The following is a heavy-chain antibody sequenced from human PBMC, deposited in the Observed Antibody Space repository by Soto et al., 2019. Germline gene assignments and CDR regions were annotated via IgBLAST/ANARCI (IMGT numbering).Heavy chain of an antibody. J-gene: IGHJ4*02. CDR3: ANSLYSSGWYDY. CDR1: GFTFSSYG. V-gene: IGHV3-30*18. D-gene: IGHD6-19*01. Sequence: GGSLRLSCAASGFTFSSYGMHWVRQAPGKGLEWVAVISYDGSNKYYADSVKGRFTISRDNSKNTLYLQMNSLRAEDTAVYYCANSLYSSGWYDYWGQGTLVTVSS. CDR2: ISYDGSNK.